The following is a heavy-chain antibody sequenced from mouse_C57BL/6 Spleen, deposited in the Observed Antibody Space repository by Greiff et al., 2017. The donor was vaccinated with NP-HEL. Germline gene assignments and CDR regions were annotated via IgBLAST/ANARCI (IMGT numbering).Heavy chain of an antibody. V-gene: IGHV1-19*01. J-gene: IGHJ3*01. CDR3: ARDGFYYYGSSPWFAY. Sequence: VQLQQSGPVLVKPGASVKMSCKASGYTFTDYYMNWVKQSHGKSLEWIGVINPYNGGTSYNQKFKGKATLTVDKSSSTAYMELNSLTSEDSAVYYCARDGFYYYGSSPWFAYWGQGTLVTVSA. CDR1: GYTFTDYY. CDR2: INPYNGGT. D-gene: IGHD1-1*01.